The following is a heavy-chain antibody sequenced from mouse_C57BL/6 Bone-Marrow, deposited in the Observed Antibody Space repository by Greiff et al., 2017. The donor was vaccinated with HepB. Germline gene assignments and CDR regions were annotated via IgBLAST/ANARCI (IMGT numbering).Heavy chain of an antibody. CDR3: ARRGIRSFDY. V-gene: IGHV1-19*01. Sequence: VQLQQSGPVLVKPGASVKMSCNASGYTFTDYYMNWVKQSHGKSLEWIGVINPYNGGTSYNQKFKGKATLTVDKSSSTAYMELNSLTSEDSAVYYCARRGIRSFDYWGQGTTLTVSS. CDR1: GYTFTDYY. D-gene: IGHD1-1*01. CDR2: INPYNGGT. J-gene: IGHJ2*01.